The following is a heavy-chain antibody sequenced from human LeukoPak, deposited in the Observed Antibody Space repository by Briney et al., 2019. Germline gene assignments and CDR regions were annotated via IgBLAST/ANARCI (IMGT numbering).Heavy chain of an antibody. CDR1: GGTFSSYA. V-gene: IGHV1-69*05. Sequence: SVTVSCKASGGTFSSYAISWVRQAPGQGLEWMGGIIPIFGTANYAQKSQGRVTITTDESTSTAYMELSSLRSEDTAVYYCAAPGAYCSSTSCLYYFDYWGQGTLVTVSS. J-gene: IGHJ4*02. D-gene: IGHD2-2*01. CDR3: AAPGAYCSSTSCLYYFDY. CDR2: IIPIFGTA.